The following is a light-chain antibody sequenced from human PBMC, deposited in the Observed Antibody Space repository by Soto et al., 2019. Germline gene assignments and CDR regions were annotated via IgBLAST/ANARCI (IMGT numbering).Light chain of an antibody. V-gene: IGKV3-11*01. CDR3: QQRSSGIT. J-gene: IGKJ5*01. CDR1: QDVSDY. CDR2: DAS. Sequence: EIVLTQAPAVLSLTPGERATLSCRASQDVSDYLAWYHQKPGQAPGLLIYDASKRATGIPARFSGSGSGTDFTLTISSLEPEDFAVYYCQQRSSGITFGQGTRLAIK.